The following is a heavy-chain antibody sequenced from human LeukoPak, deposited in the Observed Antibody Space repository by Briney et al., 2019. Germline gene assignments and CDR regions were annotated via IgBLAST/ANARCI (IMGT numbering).Heavy chain of an antibody. Sequence: PSETLSLTCAVDGGSFSGYYWSWIRQPPGKGLEWIGEIYHNGNTSYNLSLKSRVTISVDTSKNQFSLRLSSVTAADTALYYCARQPLYDTSGYGQFDYWGQGTLVTVSS. J-gene: IGHJ4*02. D-gene: IGHD3-22*01. CDR3: ARQPLYDTSGYGQFDY. CDR1: GGSFSGYY. CDR2: IYHNGNT. V-gene: IGHV4-34*01.